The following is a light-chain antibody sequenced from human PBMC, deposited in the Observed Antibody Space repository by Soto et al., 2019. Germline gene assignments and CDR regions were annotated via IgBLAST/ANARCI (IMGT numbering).Light chain of an antibody. V-gene: IGKV1-5*01. CDR2: DAS. CDR3: QQYNSSPVT. Sequence: DIQMTQSPSTLSASVGDRVTITCRASQSISSWLAWYQQKPGKAPKLLIYDASSLESGVPSRFSGSGSGTEFTLTIRSLQPDDFATYYCQQYNSSPVTFGQGNKVEIK. J-gene: IGKJ1*01. CDR1: QSISSW.